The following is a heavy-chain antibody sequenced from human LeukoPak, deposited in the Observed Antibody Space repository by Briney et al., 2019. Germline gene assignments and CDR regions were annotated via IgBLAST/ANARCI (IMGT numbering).Heavy chain of an antibody. D-gene: IGHD6-13*01. J-gene: IGHJ6*02. V-gene: IGHV4-34*01. CDR1: GGSFSGYY. CDR2: INHSGST. CDR3: AREGRIAAAGTYYYGMDV. Sequence: SSETLSLTCAVYGGSFSGYYWSWIRQPPEKGLEWIGEINHSGSTNYNPSLKSRVTISVDTSKNQFSLKLSSVTAADTAVYYCAREGRIAAAGTYYYGMDVWGQGTTVTVSS.